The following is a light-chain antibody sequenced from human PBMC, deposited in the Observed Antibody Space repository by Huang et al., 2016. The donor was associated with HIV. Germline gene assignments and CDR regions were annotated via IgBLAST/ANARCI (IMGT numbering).Light chain of an antibody. Sequence: EIVLTQSPGTLSLSPGERATLSCRASQSVSSSYLAWHQQKPGQDPRLLIYGASSRATGIPDRFSGSGSGTDFTLTISRLEPEDFAVYYCQQYGSSPRTFGQGTKVEIK. J-gene: IGKJ1*01. CDR1: QSVSSSY. CDR3: QQYGSSPRT. V-gene: IGKV3-20*01. CDR2: GAS.